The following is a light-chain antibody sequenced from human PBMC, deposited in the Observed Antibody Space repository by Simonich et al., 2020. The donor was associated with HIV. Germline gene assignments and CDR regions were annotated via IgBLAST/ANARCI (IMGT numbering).Light chain of an antibody. V-gene: IGKV1-5*03. Sequence: DIQMTQSPSSLPASVGDRVTITCQASQDITNYLNWYQQKPGKAPNHLIYEASSLESGVSSRFSGSGSGTEFTLTISGLQPDDFATYYCQQFNSFPLTFGQGTRLDIK. CDR3: QQFNSFPLT. J-gene: IGKJ5*01. CDR2: EAS. CDR1: QDITNY.